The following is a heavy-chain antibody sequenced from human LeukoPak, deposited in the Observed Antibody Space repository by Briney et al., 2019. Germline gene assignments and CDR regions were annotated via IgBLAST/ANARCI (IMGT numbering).Heavy chain of an antibody. J-gene: IGHJ5*02. D-gene: IGHD2-2*01. CDR2: ISSNNNI. Sequence: GGSMRLSCVGSGFTFSSYAMNWVRQAPGKGLEWVSSISSNNNIYYADSVKSRFTISRDNAKNSLSLQMNSLRGEDTAVYYCGREDCNNVRCYGASDAWGQGTLVTVSS. CDR3: GREDCNNVRCYGASDA. V-gene: IGHV3-69-1*01. CDR1: GFTFSSYA.